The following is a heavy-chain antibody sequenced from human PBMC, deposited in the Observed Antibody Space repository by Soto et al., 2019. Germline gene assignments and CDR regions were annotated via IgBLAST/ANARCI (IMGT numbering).Heavy chain of an antibody. J-gene: IGHJ6*02. CDR1: GYTFTGYY. CDR3: SRGRTPLCCYYYGMDV. CDR2: INPNSGGT. Sequence: QVQLVQSGAEVKKPGASVKVSCKASGYTFTGYYMHWVRQAPGQGLEWMGWINPNSGGTNYAQKFQGRVTMTRDTSISTAYMELSRLRSDDTAVYYCSRGRTPLCCYYYGMDVWGQGTTVTVSS. V-gene: IGHV1-2*02.